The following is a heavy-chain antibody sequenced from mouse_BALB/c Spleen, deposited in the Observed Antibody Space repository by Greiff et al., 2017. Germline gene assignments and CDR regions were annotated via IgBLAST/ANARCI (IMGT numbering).Heavy chain of an antibody. D-gene: IGHD2-3*01. CDR3: ARGDGYWGYYAMDY. CDR2: ISSGGST. CDR1: GFTFSSYA. J-gene: IGHJ4*01. V-gene: IGHV5-6-5*01. Sequence: EVKLVESGGGLVKPGGSLKLSCAASGFTFSSYAMSWVRQTPEKRLEWVASISSGGSTYYPDSVKGRFTISRDNARNILYLQMSSLRSEDTAMYYCARGDGYWGYYAMDYWGQGTSVSVSS.